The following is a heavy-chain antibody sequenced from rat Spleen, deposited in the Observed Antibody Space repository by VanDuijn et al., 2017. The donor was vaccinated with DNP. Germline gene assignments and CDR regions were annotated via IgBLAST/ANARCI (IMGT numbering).Heavy chain of an antibody. CDR1: GFTFSDYN. Sequence: EVQLVESGGGLVQPGRSLQLSCAASGFTFSDYNMAWVRQLPKKGLEWVATINYDGSNTNYRASVKGRFTVSRDNAKSTLYLQMNSLRSEDMATYYCVRWNSGHFDYWGQGVMVPVSS. D-gene: IGHD4-3*01. V-gene: IGHV5-7*01. J-gene: IGHJ2*01. CDR2: INYDGSNT. CDR3: VRWNSGHFDY.